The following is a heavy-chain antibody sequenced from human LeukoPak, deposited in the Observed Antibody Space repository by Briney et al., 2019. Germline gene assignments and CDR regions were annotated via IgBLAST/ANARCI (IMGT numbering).Heavy chain of an antibody. V-gene: IGHV3-15*01. CDR2: IKSKTDGETT. Sequence: GRSLRLSCVDSGFTFTNAWMSWVRQAPGKGLEWIGRIKSKTDGETTDYAEPVRGRFTISRDDSKSAVYLQMNSLKIEDTAVYYCTTDLGTYYHGSQRLIPIDYWGQGTLVTVSS. J-gene: IGHJ4*02. CDR1: GFTFTNAW. CDR3: TTDLGTYYHGSQRLIPIDY. D-gene: IGHD3-10*01.